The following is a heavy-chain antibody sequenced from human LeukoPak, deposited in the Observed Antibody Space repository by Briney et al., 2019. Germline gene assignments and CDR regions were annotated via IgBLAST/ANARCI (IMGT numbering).Heavy chain of an antibody. CDR2: IYHSGST. V-gene: IGHV4-38-2*02. CDR3: ARKQVDGSWSAYYYYMDV. CDR1: GYSISSGYY. D-gene: IGHD6-13*01. Sequence: PSETLSLTCTVSGYSISSGYYWGWIRQPPGKGLEWIGSIYHSGSTYYNPSLKSRVTISVDASKNQFSLKLSSVTAADTAVYYCARKQVDGSWSAYYYYMDVWGKGTTVTVSS. J-gene: IGHJ6*03.